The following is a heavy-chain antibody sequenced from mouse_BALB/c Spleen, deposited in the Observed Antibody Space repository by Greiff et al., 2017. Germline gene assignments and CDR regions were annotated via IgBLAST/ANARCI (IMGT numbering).Heavy chain of an antibody. J-gene: IGHJ4*01. CDR3: AYDGYYGYAMGY. CDR2: IYPGDGDT. D-gene: IGHD2-3*01. CDR1: GYAFSSYW. V-gene: IGHV1-80*01. Sequence: QVQLQQSGAELVRPGSSVKISCKASGYAFSSYWMNWVKQRPGQGLEWIGQIYPGDGDTNYNGKFKGKATLTADKSSSTAYMQLSSLTSEDSAVYFCAYDGYYGYAMGYRGQGTPVTASS.